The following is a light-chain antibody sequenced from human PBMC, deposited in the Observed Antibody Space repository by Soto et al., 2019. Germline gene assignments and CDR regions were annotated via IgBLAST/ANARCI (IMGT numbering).Light chain of an antibody. J-gene: IGKJ4*01. CDR2: GAS. CDR3: YQYFSTPLT. V-gene: IGKV3-15*01. Sequence: EIVMTQSPATLSVSPGEGATLSCWASQSVSSNLAWYQQKPGQAPRLLIYGASTRATGVPARFSGSGSGTEFTLTISSLRSEDFGVYYCYQYFSTPLTFGGGTKVDI. CDR1: QSVSSN.